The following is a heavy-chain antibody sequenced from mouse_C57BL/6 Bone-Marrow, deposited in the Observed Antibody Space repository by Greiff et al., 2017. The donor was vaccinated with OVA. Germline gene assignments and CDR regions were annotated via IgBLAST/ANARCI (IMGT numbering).Heavy chain of an antibody. V-gene: IGHV1-82*01. Sequence: QVQLQQPGPELVKPGASVKISCKASGYAFSSSWMNWVKQRPGKGLEWIGRIYPGDGDTNYNGKFKGKATLTADKSSSTAYMQLSSLTAEDSAVYFCARGFAYGGQGTLVTVSA. CDR1: GYAFSSSW. J-gene: IGHJ3*01. CDR3: ARGFAY. CDR2: IYPGDGDT.